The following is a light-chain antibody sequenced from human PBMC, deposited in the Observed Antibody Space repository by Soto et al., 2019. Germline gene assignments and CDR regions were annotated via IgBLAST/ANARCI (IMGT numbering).Light chain of an antibody. CDR1: QSVSSY. Sequence: EIVLTQSPATLSLSPGERATLSCRATQSVSSYLAWYQQKPGQAHRLLIYDASNRATGIPARFSGSGSGTDFPLTISSLEPEDFAVYYCQQSSNWPRTFGPGTKVDIK. CDR3: QQSSNWPRT. V-gene: IGKV3-11*01. CDR2: DAS. J-gene: IGKJ3*01.